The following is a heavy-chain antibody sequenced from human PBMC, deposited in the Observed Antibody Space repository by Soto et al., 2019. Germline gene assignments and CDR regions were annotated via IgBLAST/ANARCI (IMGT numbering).Heavy chain of an antibody. CDR1: GFTFSSYA. CDR2: ISGSGGST. D-gene: IGHD2-2*01. CDR3: AKDLVVVPAAMFDY. J-gene: IGHJ4*02. V-gene: IGHV3-23*01. Sequence: EVQLLESGGGLVQPGGSLRLSCAASGFTFSSYAMSWVRQAPGKGLEWVSAISGSGGSTYYADSVKGRFTISRDNSKNTVDLQMNSLRAEDTAVYYCAKDLVVVPAAMFDYWGQGTLVTVSS.